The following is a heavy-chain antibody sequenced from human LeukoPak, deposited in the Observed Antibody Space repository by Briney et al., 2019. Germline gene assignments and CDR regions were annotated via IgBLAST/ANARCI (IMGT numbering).Heavy chain of an antibody. Sequence: GGSLRLSCAASGFTFSSYAMHWVRQAPGKGLEWVAVISYDGSNKYYADSVKGRFTISGDNSKNTLYLQMNSLRAEDTAVYYCARDRDIVVVVAVPLYYYYGMDVWGQGTTVTVSS. CDR3: ARDRDIVVVVAVPLYYYYGMDV. CDR1: GFTFSSYA. V-gene: IGHV3-30-3*01. J-gene: IGHJ6*02. CDR2: ISYDGSNK. D-gene: IGHD2-15*01.